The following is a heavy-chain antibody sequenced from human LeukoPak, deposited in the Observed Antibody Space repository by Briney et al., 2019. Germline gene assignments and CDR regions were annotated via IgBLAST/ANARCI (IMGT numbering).Heavy chain of an antibody. J-gene: IGHJ4*02. CDR1: GYSISSGYY. V-gene: IGHV4-38-2*02. CDR2: IYHSGST. Sequence: SETLSLTCTVSGYSISSGYYWGWIRQPPGKGLEWIGSIYHSGSTYYNPSLKSRVTISVDTSKNQFSLKLSSVTAADTAVYYWASFALGGYYSDYWGQGTLVTVSS. CDR3: ASFALGGYYSDY. D-gene: IGHD3-10*01.